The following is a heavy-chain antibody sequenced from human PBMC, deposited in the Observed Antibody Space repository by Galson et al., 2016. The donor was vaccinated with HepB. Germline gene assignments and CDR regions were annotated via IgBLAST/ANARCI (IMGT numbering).Heavy chain of an antibody. CDR2: IYYSGSS. D-gene: IGHD3-10*01. J-gene: IGHJ6*02. Sequence: TLSLTCTVSGGSISSGGYYWSWIRQHPGKGLEWIGFIYYSGSSYYNPSLKSRLTISVDTSKNQFSLNLSSVTAADTAVYYCARDRELLYGVDVWGQGTTVTVSS. CDR3: ARDRELLYGVDV. V-gene: IGHV4-31*03. CDR1: GGSISSGGYY.